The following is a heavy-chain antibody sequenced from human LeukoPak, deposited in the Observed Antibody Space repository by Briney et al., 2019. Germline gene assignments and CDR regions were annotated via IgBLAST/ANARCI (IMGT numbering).Heavy chain of an antibody. CDR1: GFTFSSYG. CDR3: AKIPTVTAPTFDY. CDR2: ISYDGSNK. J-gene: IGHJ4*02. Sequence: PGGSLRLSCAASGFTFSSYGMHWVRQAPGKGLEWVAVISYDGSNKYYADSVKGRFTISRDNSKNTLYLQMNSLRAEDKAVYYCAKIPTVTAPTFDYWGQGTLVTVSS. V-gene: IGHV3-30*18. D-gene: IGHD4-17*01.